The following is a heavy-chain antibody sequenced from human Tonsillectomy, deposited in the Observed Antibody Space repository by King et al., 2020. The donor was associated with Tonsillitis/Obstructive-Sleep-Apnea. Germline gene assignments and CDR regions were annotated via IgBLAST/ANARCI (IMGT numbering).Heavy chain of an antibody. Sequence: VQLVESGGGVVQPGRSLRLSCTASGFTFSSYAMHWVRHAPGKGLEWVAVIWYDASNKYYAESVKGRFTISRDNSKNTLYLQMNSLRAEDTAMYYCARADTVTGYYNYYYCMNAWGQGTTLTVS. J-gene: IGHJ6*02. V-gene: IGHV3-33*01. CDR1: GFTFSSYA. CDR2: IWYDASNK. CDR3: ARADTVTGYYNYYYCMNA. D-gene: IGHD3-9*01.